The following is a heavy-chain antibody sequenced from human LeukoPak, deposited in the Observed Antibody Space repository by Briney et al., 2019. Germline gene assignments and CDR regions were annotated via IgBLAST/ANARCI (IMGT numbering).Heavy chain of an antibody. Sequence: ASVKVSCKASGYTFTNYAMNWVRQAPGQGLEWMGWINTNTGNPTYAQGFTGRFVFSLDTSVSTAYLQINSLKAEDTAVYYCARPISTAGPEGRYWGQGTLVTVSS. V-gene: IGHV7-4-1*02. D-gene: IGHD6-13*01. CDR2: INTNTGNP. CDR3: ARPISTAGPEGRY. J-gene: IGHJ4*02. CDR1: GYTFTNYA.